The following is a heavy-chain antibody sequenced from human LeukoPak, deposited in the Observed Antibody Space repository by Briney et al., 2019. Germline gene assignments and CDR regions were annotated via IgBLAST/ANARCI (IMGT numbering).Heavy chain of an antibody. CDR3: AGIVGASGMDV. D-gene: IGHD1-26*01. CDR2: ISSSSSYI. Sequence: GGSLRLSCAASGFTFNNYAMSWVRQAPGKGLEWVSSISSSSSYIYYADSVKGRFTISRDNAKNSLYLQMNSLRAEDTAVYYCAGIVGASGMDVWGQGTTVTVSS. J-gene: IGHJ6*02. CDR1: GFTFNNYA. V-gene: IGHV3-21*01.